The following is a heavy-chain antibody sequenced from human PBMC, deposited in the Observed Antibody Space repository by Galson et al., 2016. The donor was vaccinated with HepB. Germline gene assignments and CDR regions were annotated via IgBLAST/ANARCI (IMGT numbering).Heavy chain of an antibody. D-gene: IGHD3-3*01. CDR2: ISGSGNNK. CDR3: ARDIRSDLRSVLRPMAGLVVFYGLDV. Sequence: SLRLSCAASGFTFTYYEMNWVRQAPGKGLEWVSYISGSGNNKYYADSVRGRFTVPRDNARNSVYLLMNSLRAEDTAIYYCARDIRSDLRSVLRPMAGLVVFYGLDVWGQGTTVTVSS. V-gene: IGHV3-48*03. CDR1: GFTFTYYE. J-gene: IGHJ6*02.